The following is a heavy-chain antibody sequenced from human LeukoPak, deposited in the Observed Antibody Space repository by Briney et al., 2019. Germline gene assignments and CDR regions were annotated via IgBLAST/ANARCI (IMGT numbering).Heavy chain of an antibody. CDR3: ARDLKRYYDILTGYCFDY. V-gene: IGHV1-18*04. Sequence: ASVKVSCKASGYTFTSYYMHWVRQAPGQGLEWMGWISAYNGNTNYAQKLQGRVTMTTDTSTSTAYMELRSLRSDDTAVYYCARDLKRYYDILTGYCFDYWGQGTLVTVSS. CDR2: ISAYNGNT. D-gene: IGHD3-9*01. CDR1: GYTFTSYY. J-gene: IGHJ4*02.